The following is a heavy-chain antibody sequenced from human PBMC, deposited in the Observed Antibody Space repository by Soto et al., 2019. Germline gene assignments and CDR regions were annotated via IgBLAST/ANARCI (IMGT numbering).Heavy chain of an antibody. CDR2: IKSKTDGGTT. CDR3: TADPVTMIVVVPSSG. D-gene: IGHD3-22*01. V-gene: IGHV3-15*01. Sequence: GGSLRLSCAASGFTFSNAWMSRVRQAPGKGLEWVGRIKSKTDGGTTEYAAPVKGRFTISRDDSKNTLYLQMNSLKTEDTAVYYCTADPVTMIVVVPSSGWGQGTLVTVSS. CDR1: GFTFSNAW. J-gene: IGHJ4*02.